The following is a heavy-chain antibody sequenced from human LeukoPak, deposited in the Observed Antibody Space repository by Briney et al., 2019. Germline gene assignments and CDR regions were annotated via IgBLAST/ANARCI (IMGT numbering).Heavy chain of an antibody. CDR2: ISGSGGST. D-gene: IGHD4-11*01. CDR3: AKQERGAEHLTSPGD. Sequence: GGSLRLSCAASGFTFSSYAMSWVRQASGKGLEWVSAISGSGGSTYYADSVKGRFTISRDNSKNTLYLQMNSLRAEDTAVYYCAKQERGAEHLTSPGDWGQGTLVTVSS. V-gene: IGHV3-23*01. CDR1: GFTFSSYA. J-gene: IGHJ4*02.